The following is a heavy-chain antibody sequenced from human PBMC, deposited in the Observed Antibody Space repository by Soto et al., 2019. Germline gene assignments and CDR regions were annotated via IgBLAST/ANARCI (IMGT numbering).Heavy chain of an antibody. D-gene: IGHD5-12*01. J-gene: IGHJ6*02. CDR1: GFTFSNAW. V-gene: IGHV3-15*01. Sequence: PGGSLRLSCTASGFTFSNAWMSWVRQAPGKGLEWVGRIKSKTDGGTTDYAAPVKGRFTISRDDSKNTLYLQMNSLKTEDTAVYYCTTDLXRERDGYNYYYYYGMDVWGQGTTVTVSS. CDR3: TTDLXRERDGYNYYYYYGMDV. CDR2: IKSKTDGGTT.